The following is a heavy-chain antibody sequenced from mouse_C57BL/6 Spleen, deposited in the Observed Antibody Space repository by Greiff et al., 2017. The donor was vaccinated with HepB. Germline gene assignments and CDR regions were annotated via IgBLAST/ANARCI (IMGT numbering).Heavy chain of an antibody. Sequence: EVQLQQSGVELVKPGASVKLSCTASGFNIKDYYMHWVKQRTEQGLEWIGRIDPEDGETKYAPKFQGKATIPADTSSTTAYLQRSNLTSEDTAVYYCAERDYGSSYAMDYWGQGTSVTVAS. CDR2: IDPEDGET. V-gene: IGHV14-2*01. CDR3: AERDYGSSYAMDY. CDR1: GFNIKDYY. J-gene: IGHJ4*01. D-gene: IGHD1-1*01.